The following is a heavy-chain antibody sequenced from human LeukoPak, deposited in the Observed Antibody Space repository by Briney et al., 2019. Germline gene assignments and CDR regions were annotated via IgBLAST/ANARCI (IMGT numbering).Heavy chain of an antibody. D-gene: IGHD1-14*01. Sequence: SETLSLTCAVYGGSFSGYYWSWIRQPPGKGLEWIGEINHSGSTNYNPSLKSRVTISVDTSKNQFSLRLNSVTATDTAVYYCARLNKPGWFDPWGQGTLVTVSS. J-gene: IGHJ5*02. V-gene: IGHV4-34*01. CDR1: GGSFSGYY. CDR3: ARLNKPGWFDP. CDR2: INHSGST.